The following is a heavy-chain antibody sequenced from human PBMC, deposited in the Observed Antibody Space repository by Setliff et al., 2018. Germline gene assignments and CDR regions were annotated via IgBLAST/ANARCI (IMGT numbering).Heavy chain of an antibody. CDR3: ARLGGSSGSGGFYYYYYYMDV. CDR1: GGSISDNNW. CDR2: IYHSGSA. Sequence: SETLSLTCAVSGGSISDNNWWSWVRQPPGKGLEWIGEIYHSGSANYNPSLKSRVTTSVDKSKNQFSLKLSSETAADTAVYYCARLGGSSGSGGFYYYYYYMDVWGKGTTVTVSS. D-gene: IGHD3-22*01. J-gene: IGHJ6*03. V-gene: IGHV4-4*02.